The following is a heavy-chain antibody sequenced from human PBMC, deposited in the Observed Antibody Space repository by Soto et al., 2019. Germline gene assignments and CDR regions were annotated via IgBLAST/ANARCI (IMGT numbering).Heavy chain of an antibody. Sequence: QITLKESGPTLVKPTQTLTLTCTFSGFSLSTREVGVGWIRQPPGKALEWLALIYWDDDKRYRPSLKSRLTIXXDXSXXLVILIMTTMDPEDTATYYCAHRAYYYGSGSYYTHWGQGILVTVSS. CDR2: IYWDDDK. CDR1: GFSLSTREVG. CDR3: AHRAYYYGSGSYYTH. J-gene: IGHJ4*02. D-gene: IGHD3-10*01. V-gene: IGHV2-5*02.